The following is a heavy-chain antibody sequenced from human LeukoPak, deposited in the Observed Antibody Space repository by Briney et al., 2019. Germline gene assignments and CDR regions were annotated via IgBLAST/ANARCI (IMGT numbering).Heavy chain of an antibody. J-gene: IGHJ5*02. D-gene: IGHD3-9*01. CDR1: GYTFSSYG. Sequence: GASVKVSCKASGYTFSSYGISWVRQAPGQGLEWMGWINTNTGNPTYAQGFTGRFVFSLDTSVSTAYLQISSLKAEDTAVYYCVRDILTGYWPHRWFDPWGQGTLVTVSS. V-gene: IGHV7-4-1*02. CDR3: VRDILTGYWPHRWFDP. CDR2: INTNTGNP.